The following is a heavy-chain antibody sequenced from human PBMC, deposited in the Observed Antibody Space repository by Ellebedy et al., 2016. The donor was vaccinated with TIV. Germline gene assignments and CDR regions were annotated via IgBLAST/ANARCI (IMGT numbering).Heavy chain of an antibody. Sequence: GESLKISCVGSGFTFSTYGFSWVRQARGKGIEWVSGISKVDGHTYYADSVKGRFTISRDNSKNTLYLQMNSLRADDTAVYYCAKGSLGSSRGTFCYYFDYWGQGTLVTVSS. CDR1: GFTFSTYG. CDR2: ISKVDGHT. J-gene: IGHJ4*02. V-gene: IGHV3-23*01. D-gene: IGHD2-15*01. CDR3: AKGSLGSSRGTFCYYFDY.